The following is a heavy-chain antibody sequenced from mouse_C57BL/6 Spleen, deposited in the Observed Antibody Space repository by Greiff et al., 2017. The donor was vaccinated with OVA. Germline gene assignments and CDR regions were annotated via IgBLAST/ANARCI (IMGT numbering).Heavy chain of an antibody. Sequence: QVQLQQPGAELVKPGASVKVSCKASGYTFTSYWMHWVKQRPGPGLEWIGRIHPSDSDTNYNQKFKGKATLTVDNSSSTAYMQLSSLTSEDSAVYYCAIRRGSRYYAMDYWGQGTSVTVSS. D-gene: IGHD1-1*01. J-gene: IGHJ4*01. V-gene: IGHV1-74*01. CDR2: IHPSDSDT. CDR3: AIRRGSRYYAMDY. CDR1: GYTFTSYW.